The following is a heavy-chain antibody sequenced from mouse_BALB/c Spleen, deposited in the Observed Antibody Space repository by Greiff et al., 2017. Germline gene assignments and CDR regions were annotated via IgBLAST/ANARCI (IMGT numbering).Heavy chain of an antibody. CDR3: ARYGDYAMTT. CDR1: GYTFSSYW. D-gene: IGHD1-1*02. Sequence: VQLQQSGAELMKPGASVKISCKATGYTFSSYWIEWVKQRPGHGLEWIGEILPGSGSTNYNEKFKGKATFTADTSSNTAYMQLSSLTSEDSAVYYCARYGDYAMTTGVKEPQSPSPQ. J-gene: IGHJ4*01. V-gene: IGHV1-9*01. CDR2: ILPGSGST.